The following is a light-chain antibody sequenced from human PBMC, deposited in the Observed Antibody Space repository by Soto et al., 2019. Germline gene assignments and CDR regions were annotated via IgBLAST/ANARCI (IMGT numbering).Light chain of an antibody. V-gene: IGLV1-51*01. J-gene: IGLJ3*02. CDR1: SPNIGSNS. CDR3: GTWDASLSAGV. Sequence: QSVLTQPPSVSAAPGQTVTISCSGSSPNIGSNSGSWYQQVPGTAPKLLIYDNDKRPLEIPDRFSGSKSGTSATLGITGLQTGDEADFYCGTWDASLSAGVFGGGTKLTVL. CDR2: DND.